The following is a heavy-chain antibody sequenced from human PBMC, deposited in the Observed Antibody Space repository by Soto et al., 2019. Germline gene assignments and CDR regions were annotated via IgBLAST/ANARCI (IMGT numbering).Heavy chain of an antibody. V-gene: IGHV4-39*01. J-gene: IGHJ6*02. CDR2: IYYSGST. Sequence: KASETLSLTCTVSGGSISSSSYYWGWIRQPPGKGLEWIGSIYYSGSTYYNPSLKSRVTISVDTSKNQFSLKLSSVTAADTAVYYCARVVVVAASLGMDVWGQGTTVTVS. CDR1: GGSISSSSYY. CDR3: ARVVVVAASLGMDV. D-gene: IGHD2-15*01.